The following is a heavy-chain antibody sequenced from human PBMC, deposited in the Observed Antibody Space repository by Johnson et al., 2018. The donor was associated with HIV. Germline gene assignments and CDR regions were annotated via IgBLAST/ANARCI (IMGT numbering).Heavy chain of an antibody. V-gene: IGHV3-23*04. CDR3: AKERGYSYGRGAFDI. J-gene: IGHJ3*02. Sequence: VQLVESGGGLVQPGGSLRLSCVASGFTFSSYAMTWIRQAPGKGLEWVSAISGTGGTTYYADSVRGRFSISRDKSKDTLYLQMSSLRAEDTAVYYCAKERGYSYGRGAFDIWGQGTMVSVSS. CDR2: ISGTGGTT. CDR1: GFTFSSYA. D-gene: IGHD5-18*01.